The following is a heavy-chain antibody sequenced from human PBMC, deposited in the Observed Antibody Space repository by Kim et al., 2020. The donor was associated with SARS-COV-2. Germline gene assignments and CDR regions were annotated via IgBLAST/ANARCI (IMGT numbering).Heavy chain of an antibody. CDR2: IIPMYGTT. V-gene: IGHV1-69*06. CDR3: AIGYAYSSNWFFN. CDR1: GDTFNDFA. J-gene: IGHJ4*02. Sequence: SVKVSCKTSGDTFNDFAINWVRQAPGQGLEWVGHIIPMYGTTHYEQKFQGRVTIIADKSTSTASMKLNSLLSDDTAIYFCAIGYAYSSNWFFNWGQG. D-gene: IGHD2-2*01.